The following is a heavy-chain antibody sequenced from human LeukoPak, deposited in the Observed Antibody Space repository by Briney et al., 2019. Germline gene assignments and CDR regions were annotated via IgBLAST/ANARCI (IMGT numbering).Heavy chain of an antibody. V-gene: IGHV3-48*03. Sequence: GGPLRLSCVASGFTFSTYEMNWVRQAPGKGLEWVSYISSSGSSIYYADSVQGRFSISRDNAKNSLYLQVNSLRAEDTAVYYCARGPMVLIRAAANDAFDIWGQGTMVTVSS. J-gene: IGHJ3*02. D-gene: IGHD6-13*01. CDR3: ARGPMVLIRAAANDAFDI. CDR2: ISSSGSSI. CDR1: GFTFSTYE.